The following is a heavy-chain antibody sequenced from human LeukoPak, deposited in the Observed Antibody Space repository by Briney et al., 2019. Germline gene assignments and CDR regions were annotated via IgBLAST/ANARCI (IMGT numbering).Heavy chain of an antibody. J-gene: IGHJ6*03. CDR2: IYYSGST. D-gene: IGHD2-2*02. V-gene: IGHV4-59*12. Sequence: SETLSLTCTVSGGSISSYYWSWIRQPPGKGLEWIGYIYYSGSTYYNPSLKSRVTISVDTSKNQFSLKLSSVTAADTAVYYCARAPAAIYYYYMDVWGKGTTVTVSS. CDR3: ARAPAAIYYYYMDV. CDR1: GGSISSYY.